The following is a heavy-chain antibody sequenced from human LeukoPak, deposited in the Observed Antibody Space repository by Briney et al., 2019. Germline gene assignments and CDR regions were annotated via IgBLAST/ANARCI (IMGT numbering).Heavy chain of an antibody. V-gene: IGHV3-23*01. CDR3: AKHGYCSSASCSPYYYYYMDV. Sequence: PGGSLRLSCAASGLTFSSYAMSWVRQAPGKGLEWVSTISGSGDSTYYADSVKGRFTISRDNSKNALYLQMNSLRAEDTAVYYCAKHGYCSSASCSPYYYYYMDVWGKGTTVTVSS. D-gene: IGHD2-2*01. J-gene: IGHJ6*03. CDR2: ISGSGDST. CDR1: GLTFSSYA.